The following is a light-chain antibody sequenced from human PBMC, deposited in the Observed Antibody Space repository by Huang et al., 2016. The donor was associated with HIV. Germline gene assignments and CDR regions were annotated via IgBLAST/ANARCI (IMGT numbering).Light chain of an antibody. Sequence: DIQMTQSPSSLSASVGDRVTITCRASQGIGDFLAWFQQQPGKAPKFLLYGESRLEDGVPARFCGSGSGTDFPLTISSLQPEDFATYYCQHYYIAPPTFGQGTKLEIK. CDR1: QGIGDF. CDR2: GES. CDR3: QHYYIAPPT. J-gene: IGKJ2*01. V-gene: IGKV1-NL1*01.